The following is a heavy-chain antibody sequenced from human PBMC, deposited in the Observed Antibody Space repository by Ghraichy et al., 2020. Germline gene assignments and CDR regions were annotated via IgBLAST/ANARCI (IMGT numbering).Heavy chain of an antibody. V-gene: IGHV5-51*01. CDR1: GYSFTSYW. J-gene: IGHJ3*02. CDR2: IYPGDSDT. Sequence: GASLNISCKGSGYSFTSYWIGWVRQMPGKGLEWMGIIYPGDSDTRYSPSFQGQVTISADKSISTAYLQWSSLKASDTAMYYCARPPDNPYDAFDIWGQGTMVTVSS. CDR3: ARPPDNPYDAFDI. D-gene: IGHD1-14*01.